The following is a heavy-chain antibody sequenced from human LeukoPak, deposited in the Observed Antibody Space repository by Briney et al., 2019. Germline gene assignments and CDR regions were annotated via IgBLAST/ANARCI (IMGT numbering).Heavy chain of an antibody. CDR2: INHSGST. CDR1: GGSFSGYY. V-gene: IGHV4-34*01. D-gene: IGHD1-14*01. Sequence: PSETLSLTCAVYGGSFSGYYWSWIRQPPGKGLEWIGEINHSGSTNYNPSLKSRVTISVDTSKNQFSLKLSSVTAADTAVYYCARGRRSNWSDPWGQGTLVTVSS. CDR3: ARGRRSNWSDP. J-gene: IGHJ5*02.